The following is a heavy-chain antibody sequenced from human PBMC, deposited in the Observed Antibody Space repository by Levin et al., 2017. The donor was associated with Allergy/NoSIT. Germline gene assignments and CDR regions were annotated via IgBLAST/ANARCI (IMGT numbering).Heavy chain of an antibody. V-gene: IGHV1-18*01. Sequence: GASVKVSCKASGYTFTSYGISWVRQAPGQGLEWMGWISAYNGNTNYAQKLQGRVTMTTDTSTSTAYMELRSLRSDDTAVYYCARRGKEGGGYGFAPANWFDPWGQGTLVTVSS. D-gene: IGHD5-12*01. CDR2: ISAYNGNT. J-gene: IGHJ5*02. CDR3: ARRGKEGGGYGFAPANWFDP. CDR1: GYTFTSYG.